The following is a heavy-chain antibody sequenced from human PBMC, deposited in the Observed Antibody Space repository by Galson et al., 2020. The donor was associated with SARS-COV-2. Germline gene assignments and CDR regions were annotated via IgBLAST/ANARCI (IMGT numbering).Heavy chain of an antibody. CDR2: ISSSSSYI. CDR3: ASFYGSGSYYNPSTIYYYYYGMDV. Sequence: NSGGSLRLSCAASGFTFSSYSMNWVRQAPGKGLEWVSSISSSSSYIYYADSVKGRFTISRDNAKNSLYLQMNSLRAEDTAVYYCASFYGSGSYYNPSTIYYYYYGMDVWGQGTTVTVSS. D-gene: IGHD3-10*01. CDR1: GFTFSSYS. V-gene: IGHV3-21*01. J-gene: IGHJ6*02.